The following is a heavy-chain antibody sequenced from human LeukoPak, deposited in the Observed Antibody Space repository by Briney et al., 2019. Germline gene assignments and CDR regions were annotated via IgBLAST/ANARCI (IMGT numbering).Heavy chain of an antibody. CDR2: ISAYNGNS. D-gene: IGHD3-3*01. Sequence: ASVKVSCKASGYTFTSYGISRVRQAPGQGLEWMGWISAYNGNSNYAQKLQGRVTMTTDTSTSTAYMELRSLRSDDTAVYYCARATPYYDFWSGYYGYYYYYMDVWGKGTTVTVSS. CDR1: GYTFTSYG. V-gene: IGHV1-18*01. J-gene: IGHJ6*03. CDR3: ARATPYYDFWSGYYGYYYYYMDV.